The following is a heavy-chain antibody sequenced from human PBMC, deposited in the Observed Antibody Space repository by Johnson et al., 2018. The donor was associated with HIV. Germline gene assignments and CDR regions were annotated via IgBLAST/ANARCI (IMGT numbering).Heavy chain of an antibody. Sequence: QMQLVESGVGVVQPGRSLRLSCAASGFTFSSYAMHWVRQAPGKGLEWVAVIYSGGSTYYADSVKGRFTISRDNSKNTLYLQMNSLRAEDTAVYYCATSTASDAFDIWGQGTMVTVSS. CDR1: GFTFSSYA. J-gene: IGHJ3*02. V-gene: IGHV3-NL1*01. CDR3: ATSTASDAFDI. CDR2: IYSGGST. D-gene: IGHD1-1*01.